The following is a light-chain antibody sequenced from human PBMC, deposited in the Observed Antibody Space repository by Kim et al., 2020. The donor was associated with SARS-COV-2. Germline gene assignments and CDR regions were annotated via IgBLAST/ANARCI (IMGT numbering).Light chain of an antibody. J-gene: IGKJ1*01. CDR1: QSVGSNF. V-gene: IGKV3-20*01. CDR2: AAS. Sequence: EIVLRQSTGTLSLSPGERATLSCRASQSVGSNFIGWYQQRPGQAPRLLMFAASSRGPGIPDRFSGRGSGTDFTLTIDGLEPEDAATYYCQRDDVSHWTFGQGTKVEIK. CDR3: QRDDVSHWT.